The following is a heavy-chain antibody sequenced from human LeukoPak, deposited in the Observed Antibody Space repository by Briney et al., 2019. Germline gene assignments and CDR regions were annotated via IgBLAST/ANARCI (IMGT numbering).Heavy chain of an antibody. CDR1: GFSLSHYS. CDR3: ARNAWKSSDSGRGRMDV. CDR2: IGVTGSPT. V-gene: IGHV3-48*01. Sequence: GGSLRLSCAAPGFSLSHYSVTWVRQASGKGLEWVSYIGVTGSPTYYADSVKARFTISRDDAKESLYLQMNSLRAEDTAVYYCARNAWKSSDSGRGRMDVWGQGTSVTVSS. D-gene: IGHD3-10*01. J-gene: IGHJ6*02.